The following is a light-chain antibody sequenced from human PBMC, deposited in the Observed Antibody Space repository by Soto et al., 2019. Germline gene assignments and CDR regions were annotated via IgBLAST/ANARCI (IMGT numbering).Light chain of an antibody. V-gene: IGKV1-5*03. CDR2: KAS. CDR1: KSISNW. Sequence: DIHTTPSPSTLSASVVDIFIITFLASKSISNWLAWYQQTPGKAPNLLIYKASSLESGVPSRFSGSGSGTEFTLTISSLKPDDFASYYCQKYNSYSWKCGQGNTGAI. J-gene: IGKJ1*01. CDR3: QKYNSYSWK.